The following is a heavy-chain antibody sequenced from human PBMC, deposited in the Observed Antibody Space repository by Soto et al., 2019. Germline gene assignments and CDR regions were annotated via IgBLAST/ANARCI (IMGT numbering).Heavy chain of an antibody. CDR2: IYYSGST. Sequence: SETLSLTCTVSGGSISSGGYYWSWILQHPGKGLEWIGYIYYSGSTYYNPSLKSRVTISVDTSKNQFSLKPSSVTAADTAVYYCARDSGSYFSFDYWGQGTLVTVSS. CDR3: ARDSGSYFSFDY. CDR1: GGSISSGGYY. J-gene: IGHJ4*02. V-gene: IGHV4-31*03. D-gene: IGHD1-26*01.